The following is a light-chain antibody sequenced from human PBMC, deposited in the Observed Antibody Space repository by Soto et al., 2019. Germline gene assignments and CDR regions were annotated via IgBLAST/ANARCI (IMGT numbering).Light chain of an antibody. CDR1: QSITYW. CDR2: DVF. V-gene: IGKV1-5*01. Sequence: DIQMTQSPSSLSASVGDRVTITCRASQSITYWLAWYQQKPGRAPKLLIYDVFNLQSGVQSRFSGSRSGTEFTLTISSLPPDDSATYYCQQYHSFSFTFGQGTKLEIK. CDR3: QQYHSFSFT. J-gene: IGKJ2*01.